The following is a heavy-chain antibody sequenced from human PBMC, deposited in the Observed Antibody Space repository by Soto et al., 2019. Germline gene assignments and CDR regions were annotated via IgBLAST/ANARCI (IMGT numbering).Heavy chain of an antibody. V-gene: IGHV3-23*01. CDR3: VKRGRNWGAFAF. CDR1: GFILNNYA. CDR2: IGGTDGDSGGVP. D-gene: IGHD7-27*01. J-gene: IGHJ3*01. Sequence: VQLLESGGDLVQPGGSLRLSCVASGFILNNYAMSWVRQAPGKGLEWVSTIGGTDGDSGGVPWYEDSVKGRFTISRDSSANTLFLHMDKLRAEDSALYYCVKRGRNWGAFAFWGQGTTVVVSS.